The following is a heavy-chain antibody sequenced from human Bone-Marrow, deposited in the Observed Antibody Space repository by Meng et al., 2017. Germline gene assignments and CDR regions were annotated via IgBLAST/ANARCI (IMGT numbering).Heavy chain of an antibody. CDR3: ARETSSSWYTGWFGP. J-gene: IGHJ5*02. CDR1: GYTFTSYA. D-gene: IGHD6-13*01. V-gene: IGHV7-4-1*02. Sequence: ASVKVSCKASGYTFTSYAMNWVRQAPGQGREWMGWSNTNTGNPTYAQGFTGRFVFSLDTSVSTAYLQISSLKAEDTAVYYCARETSSSWYTGWFGPWGQGTLVTVSS. CDR2: SNTNTGNP.